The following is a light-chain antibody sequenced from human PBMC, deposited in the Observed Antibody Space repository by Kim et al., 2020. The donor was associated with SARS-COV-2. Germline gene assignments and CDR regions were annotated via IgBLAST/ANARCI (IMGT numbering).Light chain of an antibody. CDR1: QSINIW. CDR3: HPDTSPPYT. Sequence: EIQMTQSPSTLSASVGDRVTITCRASQSINIWLAWYQQKPGRAPKLLIYKAYTLEGGVPSRFSGSGSGTEFTLTISTLQPDDFATYSCHPDTSPPYTFGQGTKLEI. J-gene: IGKJ2*01. V-gene: IGKV1-5*03. CDR2: KAY.